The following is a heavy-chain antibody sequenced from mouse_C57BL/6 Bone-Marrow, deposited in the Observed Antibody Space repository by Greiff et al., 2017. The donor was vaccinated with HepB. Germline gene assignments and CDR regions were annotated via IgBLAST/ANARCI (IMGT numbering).Heavy chain of an antibody. CDR1: GYTFTSYW. CDR2: IDPSDSYT. Sequence: VQLQQPGAELVMPGASVKLSCKASGYTFTSYWMHWVKQRPGQGLEWIGEIDPSDSYTNYNQKFKGKSTLTVDKSSSTAYMQLSSLTSEDSAVYYCARGPDFDYWGQGTTLTVSS. CDR3: ARGPDFDY. V-gene: IGHV1-69*01. J-gene: IGHJ2*01.